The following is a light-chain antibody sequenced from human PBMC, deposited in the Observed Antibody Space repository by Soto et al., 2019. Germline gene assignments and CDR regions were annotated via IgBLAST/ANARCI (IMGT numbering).Light chain of an antibody. CDR2: GAS. Sequence: EIVLTQSPGTLSLSPGERATLSCRASQSVSSSYLAWYQQKPGQAPRILIYGASSRATGTPDRFSGSGSGTDFTLTISRLEPEDFAVYYCQRYGSSPPITFGQGTRLEIK. CDR1: QSVSSSY. V-gene: IGKV3-20*01. CDR3: QRYGSSPPIT. J-gene: IGKJ5*01.